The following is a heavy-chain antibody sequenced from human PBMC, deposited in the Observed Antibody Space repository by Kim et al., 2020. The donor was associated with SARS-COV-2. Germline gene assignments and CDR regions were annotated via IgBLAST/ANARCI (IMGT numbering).Heavy chain of an antibody. D-gene: IGHD6-6*01. CDR3: AAWAGSSSF. V-gene: IGHV3-7*01. Sequence: GSERRYVDSVKDRFTMSRDNAKNSVSLQMNSLGVEDTAVYYCAAWAGSSSFWGRGTLVTVST. J-gene: IGHJ4*02. CDR2: GSER.